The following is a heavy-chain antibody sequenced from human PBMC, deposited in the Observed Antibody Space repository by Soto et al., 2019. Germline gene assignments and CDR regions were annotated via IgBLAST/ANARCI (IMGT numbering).Heavy chain of an antibody. D-gene: IGHD6-19*01. Sequence: EVQLLESGGGLVQPGGSLRLSCAASGFTFSSYAMSWVRQAPGKGLEWVSAISGSGGSPYYADSVKGRFTISRDNSKNTRYLQMNSLRAEDTAVYYCAKDWSVAGRVYFDYWGQGTLVTVSS. CDR2: ISGSGGSP. V-gene: IGHV3-23*01. CDR1: GFTFSSYA. CDR3: AKDWSVAGRVYFDY. J-gene: IGHJ4*02.